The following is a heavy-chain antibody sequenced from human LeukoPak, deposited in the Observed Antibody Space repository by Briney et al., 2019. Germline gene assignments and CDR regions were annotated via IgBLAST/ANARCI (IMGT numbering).Heavy chain of an antibody. D-gene: IGHD3-10*01. Sequence: PGGSLRLSCAVSGFTFNNAWMSWVRQAPGKGLEWVGRIKSKTNGGTADYAAPVKGRFTIPRDGSKNTLYLQMNSLKTEDTAVYYCTTEWYSYDSGSYWGQGTLVTVSS. CDR1: GFTFNNAW. CDR2: IKSKTNGGTA. CDR3: TTEWYSYDSGSY. V-gene: IGHV3-15*01. J-gene: IGHJ4*02.